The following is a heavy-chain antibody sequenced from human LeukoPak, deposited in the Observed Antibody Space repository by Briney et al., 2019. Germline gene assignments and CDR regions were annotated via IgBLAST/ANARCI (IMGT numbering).Heavy chain of an antibody. CDR2: IGLGGDT. D-gene: IGHD5/OR15-5a*01. V-gene: IGHV3-13*01. CDR3: VRGGIRVSGIDAFDI. J-gene: IGHJ3*02. CDR1: GFSFRSYD. Sequence: GGSLRLSCAASGFSFRSYDMHWGRQVPGRGLEWGSAIGLGGDTHYPDSVKGRFTVSRENDENSLYLQMNGLTDGDTAVYYCVRGGIRVSGIDAFDIWGQGTRVTVSS.